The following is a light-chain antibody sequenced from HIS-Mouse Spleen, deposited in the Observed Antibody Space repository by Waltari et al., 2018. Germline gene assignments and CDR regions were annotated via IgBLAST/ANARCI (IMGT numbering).Light chain of an antibody. CDR1: SSNIGSNY. Sequence: QSVLTQPPSASGTPGQRVTISCSGSSSNIGSNYVYWYQQLPGTAPKLLIYRNNQRPSGVPDRFSGSKSGTSASLAISGLRSEDEADYYCCSYAGSYTGVFGGGTKLTVL. V-gene: IGLV1-47*01. CDR2: RNN. CDR3: CSYAGSYTGV. J-gene: IGLJ2*01.